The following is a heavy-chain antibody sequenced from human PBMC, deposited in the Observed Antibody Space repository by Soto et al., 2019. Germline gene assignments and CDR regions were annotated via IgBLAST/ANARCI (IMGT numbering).Heavy chain of an antibody. Sequence: QVQLQESGPGLVEPSQTLSLTCTVSGGSVSSGGYFWSWIRQPPGKGLEWIGHIYNSGGSTYGNQSLKSRLTISIDTSKNQFSLKLNSVTAAATAVYFCARGPDVVKVDYWGQGTLVNVSS. CDR3: ARGPDVVKVDY. V-gene: IGHV4-30-4*01. D-gene: IGHD2-21*01. CDR2: IYNSGGST. CDR1: GGSVSSGGYF. J-gene: IGHJ4*02.